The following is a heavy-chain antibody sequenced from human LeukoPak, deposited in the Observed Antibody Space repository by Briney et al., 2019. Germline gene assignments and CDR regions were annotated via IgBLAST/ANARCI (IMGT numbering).Heavy chain of an antibody. Sequence: GGTLRLSCAASGFTFSGSAMHGVRQASGKGLEWVGRIRSKANSYATAYAASVKGRFTISRDDSKHTAYLQMNRLKTGDTPVYYCTFFWSGYYWCDPWGQGNLVSVFS. V-gene: IGHV3-73*01. J-gene: IGHJ5*02. CDR2: IRSKANSYAT. CDR3: TFFWSGYYWCDP. D-gene: IGHD3-3*01. CDR1: GFTFSGSA.